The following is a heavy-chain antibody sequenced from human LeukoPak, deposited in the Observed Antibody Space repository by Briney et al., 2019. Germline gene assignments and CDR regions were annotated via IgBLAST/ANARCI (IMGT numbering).Heavy chain of an antibody. D-gene: IGHD5-18*01. Sequence: PSETLSLTCTVSLGSLSSYYWSWIRQPPGKGLEGIGDIYYSGSNNDNPSLTSRVTISLDTCKHKCSLKLSSVTAADTAVYYCSRDGGTAMAGGWFDPWGQGAMVAVCS. CDR2: IYYSGSN. J-gene: IGHJ5*02. CDR3: SRDGGTAMAGGWFDP. CDR1: LGSLSSYY. V-gene: IGHV4-59*01.